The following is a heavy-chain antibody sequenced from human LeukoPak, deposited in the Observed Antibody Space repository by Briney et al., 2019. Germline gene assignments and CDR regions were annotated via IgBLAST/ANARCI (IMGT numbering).Heavy chain of an antibody. Sequence: EASVKVSCKASGYTFTGYYMHWVRRAPGQGLEWMGWINPNSGGTNYAQKFQGRVTMTRDTSISTAYMELSRLRSDDTAVYYCARSRITMVRGVITSLDYWGQGTLVTVSS. CDR2: INPNSGGT. D-gene: IGHD3-10*01. V-gene: IGHV1-2*02. CDR3: ARSRITMVRGVITSLDY. CDR1: GYTFTGYY. J-gene: IGHJ4*02.